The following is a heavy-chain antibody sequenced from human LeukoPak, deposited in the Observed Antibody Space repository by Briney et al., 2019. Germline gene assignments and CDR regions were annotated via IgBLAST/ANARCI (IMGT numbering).Heavy chain of an antibody. J-gene: IGHJ4*02. V-gene: IGHV3-23*01. CDR1: GFSFSSYA. CDR3: AKDPLVNSQEYFDY. D-gene: IGHD2/OR15-2a*01. Sequence: GGSLRLSCAASGFSFSSYAMSWVRQAPGKGLEWVSAISGSGGSTYYADSVKGRFTISRDNSKNTLYLQMNSLRAEDTAVYYCAKDPLVNSQEYFDYWGQGTLVTVSS. CDR2: ISGSGGST.